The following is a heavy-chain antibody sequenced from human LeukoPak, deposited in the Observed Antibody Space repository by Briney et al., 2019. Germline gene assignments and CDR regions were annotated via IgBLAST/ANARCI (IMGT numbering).Heavy chain of an antibody. Sequence: ETLSLTCAVYGGSFSGYYWSWVRQPPGKGLEWIGEINHSGSTNYNPSLKSRVTISVDTSKNQFSLKLSSVTAADTAVYYCARTYYYDSSGYYFDYWGQGTLVTVSS. D-gene: IGHD3-22*01. CDR2: INHSGST. V-gene: IGHV4-34*01. CDR1: GGSFSGYY. CDR3: ARTYYYDSSGYYFDY. J-gene: IGHJ4*02.